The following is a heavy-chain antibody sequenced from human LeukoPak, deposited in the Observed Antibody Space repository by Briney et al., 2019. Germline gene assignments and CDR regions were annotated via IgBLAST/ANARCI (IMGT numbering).Heavy chain of an antibody. V-gene: IGHV3-30*02. CDR3: AKAVDDAFDI. CDR2: IRYDGSNK. Sequence: GGSLRLSCAASGFTLSSYGMHWVRQAPGKGLAWVAFIRYDGSNKYYADSVKGRFTISRDNSKNTLYLQMNSLRAEDTAVYYCAKAVDDAFDIWGQGTMVTVSS. CDR1: GFTLSSYG. J-gene: IGHJ3*02. D-gene: IGHD2-15*01.